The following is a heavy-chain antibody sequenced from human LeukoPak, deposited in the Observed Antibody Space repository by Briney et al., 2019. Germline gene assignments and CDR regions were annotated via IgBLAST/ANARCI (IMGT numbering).Heavy chain of an antibody. CDR3: ARVGAATYGMDV. Sequence: SETLSLTCTVSGDSISSYYWSWIRQPPGKGLEWIGYIYYSGSTNYNPSLKSRVTISVDTSKNQFSLKLSSVTAADTAVYYCARVGAATYGMDVWGQGTTVTVSS. CDR2: IYYSGST. J-gene: IGHJ6*02. D-gene: IGHD6-13*01. V-gene: IGHV4-59*01. CDR1: GDSISSYY.